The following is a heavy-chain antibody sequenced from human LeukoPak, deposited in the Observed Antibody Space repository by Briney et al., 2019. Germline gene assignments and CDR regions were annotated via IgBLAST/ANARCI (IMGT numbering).Heavy chain of an antibody. CDR2: IYPGDSDT. CDR1: GYSFTSYW. J-gene: IGHJ3*02. D-gene: IGHD3-3*01. CDR3: ARGGGTDLRFLEWLLSNDAFDI. V-gene: IGHV5-51*01. Sequence: GESLKISCKGSGYSFTSYWIGWVRQMPGKGLEGMGIIYPGDSDTRYSPSFQGQVTISADKSISTASLQWSSLRASDTAMYYCARGGGTDLRFLEWLLSNDAFDIWGQGTMVTVSS.